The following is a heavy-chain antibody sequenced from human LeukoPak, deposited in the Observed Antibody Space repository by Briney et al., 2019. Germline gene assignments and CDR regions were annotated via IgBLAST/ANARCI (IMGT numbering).Heavy chain of an antibody. CDR3: ARDGGWLGYCSSTSCYENWFDP. V-gene: IGHV1-69*13. Sequence: ASVKVSCKASGGTFSSYAISWVRQAPGQGLEWIGGIIPIFGTANYAQKFQGRVTITADESTSTAYMELSSLRSEDTAVYYCARDGGWLGYCSSTSCYENWFDPWGQGTLVTVSS. J-gene: IGHJ5*02. CDR2: IIPIFGTA. CDR1: GGTFSSYA. D-gene: IGHD2-2*01.